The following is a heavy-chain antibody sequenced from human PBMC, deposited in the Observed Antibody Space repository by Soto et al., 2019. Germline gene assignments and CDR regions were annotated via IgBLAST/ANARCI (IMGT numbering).Heavy chain of an antibody. J-gene: IGHJ4*02. CDR1: GFTFSDHY. D-gene: IGHD4-17*01. V-gene: IGHV3-72*01. CDR3: ASAIRTTVGTTYFDY. CDR2: SRNKANGYTT. Sequence: EVQLVESGGGLVQPGGSLRLSCTASGFTFSDHYMDWVRQAPGKGLEWVGRSRNKANGYTTEHDASVKGRFTISRADSKNSVYLQMNSLKTEDTAVYYCASAIRTTVGTTYFDYWGQGAMVTVSS.